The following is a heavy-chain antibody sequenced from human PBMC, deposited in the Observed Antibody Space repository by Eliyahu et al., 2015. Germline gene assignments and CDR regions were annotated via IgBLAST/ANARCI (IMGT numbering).Heavy chain of an antibody. CDR1: GFTFSSYG. CDR2: IWYDGSNK. D-gene: IGHD2-21*01. Sequence: AASGFTFSSYGMHWVRQAPGKGLGWVAVIWYDGSNKYYADSVKGRFTISRDNSKNTLYLQMNSLRAEDTAVYYCAREAFPCGGDCYPLGHNWFDPWGQGTLVTVSS. CDR3: AREAFPCGGDCYPLGHNWFDP. V-gene: IGHV3-33*01. J-gene: IGHJ5*02.